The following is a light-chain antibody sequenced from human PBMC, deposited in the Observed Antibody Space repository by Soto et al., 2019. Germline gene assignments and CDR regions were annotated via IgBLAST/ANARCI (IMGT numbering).Light chain of an antibody. Sequence: DIQMTQSPSSLSASVGDRVTITCRPSQNIGFYINWYQQTPGKAPRYLINDVSRLESGVPSRFSATESGTDFILTITNLQPEDFATYYCQQSYSPPWTFGQGTKVEVK. J-gene: IGKJ1*01. CDR3: QQSYSPPWT. CDR2: DVS. V-gene: IGKV1-39*01. CDR1: QNIGFY.